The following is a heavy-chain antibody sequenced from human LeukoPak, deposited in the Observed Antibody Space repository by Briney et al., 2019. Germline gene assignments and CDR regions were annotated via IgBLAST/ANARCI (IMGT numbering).Heavy chain of an antibody. CDR2: IIGSGGST. V-gene: IGHV3-23*01. CDR1: GFTFSSYA. D-gene: IGHD1-26*01. J-gene: IGHJ4*02. CDR3: AKGSRRYYRANDY. Sequence: GGSLRLSCAASGFTFSSYAMSWVRQAPGKGLEWVSAIIGSGGSTYYADSVKGRFTISRDNSKNTLYLQMNSLRAEDTAVYYCAKGSRRYYRANDYWGQGTLVAVSS.